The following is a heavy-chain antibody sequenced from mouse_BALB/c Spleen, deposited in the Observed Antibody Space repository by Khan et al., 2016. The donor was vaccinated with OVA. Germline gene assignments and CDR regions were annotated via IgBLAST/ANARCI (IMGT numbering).Heavy chain of an antibody. D-gene: IGHD1-1*01. Sequence: EVQLQESGPGLVKPSQSLSLTCTVTGYSITSNYAWNWIRQFPGNKLEWMGYISYSGTTSYNPSLKSRISITRATSKNQFFLQLNSVTTENTATKYCARGKYYGYAMDYWGQGTSVTVSS. CDR3: ARGKYYGYAMDY. J-gene: IGHJ4*01. V-gene: IGHV3-2*02. CDR2: ISYSGTT. CDR1: GYSITSNYA.